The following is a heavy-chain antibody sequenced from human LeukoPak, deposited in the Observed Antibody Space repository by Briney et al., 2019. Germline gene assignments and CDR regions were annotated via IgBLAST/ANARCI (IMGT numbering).Heavy chain of an antibody. CDR1: GYSISSSNW. V-gene: IGHV4-28*01. Sequence: PSETLSLTCVVSGYSISSSNWWSWIRQPPGRGLEWIGYMYHTGITSYNPSLKSRVTISLDTSRNQFSLKLSSVTAVDTAIYYCARKIDSSGYYQWGQGTLVTVSS. CDR2: MYHTGIT. CDR3: ARKIDSSGYYQ. D-gene: IGHD3-22*01. J-gene: IGHJ4*02.